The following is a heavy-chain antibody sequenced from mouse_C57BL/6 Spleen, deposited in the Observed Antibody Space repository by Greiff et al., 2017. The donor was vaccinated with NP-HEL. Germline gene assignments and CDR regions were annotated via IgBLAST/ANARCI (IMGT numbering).Heavy chain of an antibody. CDR1: GFSLTSYG. CDR3: AKNPIYYGNYFYAMDY. V-gene: IGHV2-4*01. Sequence: QVHVKQSGPGLVQPSQSLSITCTVSGFSLTSYGVHWVRQPPGKGLEWLGVIWSGGSTDYNAAFISRLSISKDNSKSQVFFKMNSLQADDTAIYYCAKNPIYYGNYFYAMDYWGQGTSVTVSS. J-gene: IGHJ4*01. D-gene: IGHD2-1*01. CDR2: IWSGGST.